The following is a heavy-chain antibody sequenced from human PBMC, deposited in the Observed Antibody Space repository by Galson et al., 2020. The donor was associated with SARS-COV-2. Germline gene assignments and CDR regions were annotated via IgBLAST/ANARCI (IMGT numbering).Heavy chain of an antibody. V-gene: IGHV3-30-3*01. J-gene: IGHJ4*02. CDR2: ISYDGNTK. Sequence: GESLKISCAASGFTFSDFAMHWVRQAPGKGLEWVAIISYDGNTKYNTDSLKGRFTISRDNSKNTLYLQLNSLRAEDTAVYYCAKETYYYHSSEFDYWGQGTLVTVSS. CDR1: GFTFSDFA. D-gene: IGHD3-22*01. CDR3: AKETYYYHSSEFDY.